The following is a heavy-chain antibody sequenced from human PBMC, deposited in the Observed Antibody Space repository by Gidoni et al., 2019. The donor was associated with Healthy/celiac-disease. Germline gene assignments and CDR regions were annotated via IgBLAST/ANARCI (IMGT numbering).Heavy chain of an antibody. CDR3: ARDRVAGGHDAFDI. D-gene: IGHD6-19*01. V-gene: IGHV1-3*01. CDR1: GYTFTSYA. J-gene: IGHJ3*02. Sequence: QVQLVQSGAEVKKPGASVKVSCKASGYTFTSYAMHWVRQAPGHRLEWMGWINAGNGNTKYSQKFQGRVTITRDTSASTAYMELSSLRSEDTAVYYCARDRVAGGHDAFDIWGQGTMVTVSS. CDR2: INAGNGNT.